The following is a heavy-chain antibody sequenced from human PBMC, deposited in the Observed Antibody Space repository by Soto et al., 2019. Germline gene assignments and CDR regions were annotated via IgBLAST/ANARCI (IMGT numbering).Heavy chain of an antibody. D-gene: IGHD1-1*01. CDR2: ISAHNGNT. Sequence: QVHLVQSGAEVKKPGASVKVSCKGSGYGFTTYGITWVRQAPGQGLEWMAWISAHNGNTNYAQKLQGRVTVTRDTSTSTAYMELMSLRSDDTAVYYWSRGRYGDYWGQGALVTVSS. J-gene: IGHJ4*02. CDR1: GYGFTTYG. V-gene: IGHV1-18*01. CDR3: SRGRYGDY.